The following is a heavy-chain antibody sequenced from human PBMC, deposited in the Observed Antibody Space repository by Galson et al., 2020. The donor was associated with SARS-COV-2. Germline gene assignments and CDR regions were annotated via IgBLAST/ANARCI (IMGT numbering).Heavy chain of an antibody. CDR3: AKLDYYGSGSFFDY. CDR1: GFTFSSYA. J-gene: IGHJ4*02. CDR2: LSGSGGST. V-gene: IGHV3-23*01. D-gene: IGHD3-10*01. Sequence: GESLKISCAASGFTFSSYAMSWVRQAPGKGLEWVSALSGSGGSTYYADSVKGRFNISRDNSKNTLYLQMNSLKAEDTAVYYCAKLDYYGSGSFFDYGGQGTLVTVSS.